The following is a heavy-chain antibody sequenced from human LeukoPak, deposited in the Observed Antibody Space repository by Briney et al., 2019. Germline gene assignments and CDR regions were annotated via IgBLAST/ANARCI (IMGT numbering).Heavy chain of an antibody. CDR2: ISYDGSNK. V-gene: IGHV3-30-3*01. Sequence: PGGSLRLSCAASGFTFSSYAMHWVRQAPGKGLEWVAVISYDGSNKYYADSVKGRFTISRDNSKGTLYMQVNSLRAEDTAIYYCARGWKVGGSTLSFDSWGQGTLVTVSS. J-gene: IGHJ4*02. CDR3: ARGWKVGGSTLSFDS. CDR1: GFTFSSYA. D-gene: IGHD1-26*01.